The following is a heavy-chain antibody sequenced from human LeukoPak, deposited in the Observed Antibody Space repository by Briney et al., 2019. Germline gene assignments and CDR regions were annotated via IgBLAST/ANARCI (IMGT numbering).Heavy chain of an antibody. D-gene: IGHD3-3*01. CDR2: INPNSGGT. CDR1: GYTFTDYY. CDR3: ARDFWSGYRYDDY. J-gene: IGHJ4*02. Sequence: ASVKVSCKASGYTFTDYYMHWVRQAPGQGLEWMGWINPNSGGTNFAQKFQGRVAMTRDTSISTAYMELRSLRSDDTAVYYCARDFWSGYRYDDYWGQGTLVTVSS. V-gene: IGHV1-2*02.